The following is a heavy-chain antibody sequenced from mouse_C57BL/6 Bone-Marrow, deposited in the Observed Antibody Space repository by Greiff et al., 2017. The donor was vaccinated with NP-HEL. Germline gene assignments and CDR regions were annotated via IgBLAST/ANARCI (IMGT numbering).Heavy chain of an antibody. Sequence: EVQLQESGPGLAKPSQSLSLTCSVTGYSITSGYYWNWIRQFPGNKLEWMGYISYDGSNNYNPSLKNRISITRDTSKNQFFLKLKSVTTEDTATYYCASYYSNCHYAMDYWGQGTSVTVSS. CDR2: ISYDGSN. V-gene: IGHV3-6*01. CDR3: ASYYSNCHYAMDY. D-gene: IGHD2-5*01. CDR1: GYSITSGYY. J-gene: IGHJ4*01.